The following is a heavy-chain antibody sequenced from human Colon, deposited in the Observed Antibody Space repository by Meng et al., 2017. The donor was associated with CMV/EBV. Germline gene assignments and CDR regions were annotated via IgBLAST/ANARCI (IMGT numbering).Heavy chain of an antibody. CDR1: GLIFSDSY. D-gene: IGHD3-16*01. J-gene: IGHJ5*02. CDR2: IGTTGSDT. Sequence: EQYGGGLVEPGGFMRLDCAASGLIFSDSYMPWIRGGRGKGLEWVSYIGTTGSDTNYADSVRGRFTISRDNAKNSLFLQMSSLTAEDTAVYYCVKGHTMINPWCQGTLVTVSS. V-gene: IGHV3-11*05. CDR3: VKGHTMINP.